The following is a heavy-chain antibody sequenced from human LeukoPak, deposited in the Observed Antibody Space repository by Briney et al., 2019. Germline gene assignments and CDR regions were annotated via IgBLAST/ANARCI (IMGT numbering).Heavy chain of an antibody. Sequence: GASVKVSCKASGGTFSSYAISWVRQAPGQGLEWMGGIIPIFGTANYAQKFQGRVTITTDESTRTAYMELSSLRSEDTAVYYCARDRRITIFGVVTFGYWGQGTLVTVSS. V-gene: IGHV1-69*05. D-gene: IGHD3-3*01. J-gene: IGHJ4*02. CDR1: GGTFSSYA. CDR2: IIPIFGTA. CDR3: ARDRRITIFGVVTFGY.